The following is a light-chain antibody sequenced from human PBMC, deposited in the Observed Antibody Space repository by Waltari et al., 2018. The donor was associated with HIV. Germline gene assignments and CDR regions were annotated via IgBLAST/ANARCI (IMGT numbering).Light chain of an antibody. V-gene: IGLV1-36*01. Sequence: QSVLTQPPSVSEAPRQRVTISCSGSSSNIGSNAVNWYQQVPGKAPKLLIYYDDLLSPGISDRFSGSKSGTSASLAIRGLQSEDEADYYCAAWDDSLNGYVFGSGTTVTVL. CDR3: AAWDDSLNGYV. CDR2: YDD. J-gene: IGLJ1*01. CDR1: SSNIGSNA.